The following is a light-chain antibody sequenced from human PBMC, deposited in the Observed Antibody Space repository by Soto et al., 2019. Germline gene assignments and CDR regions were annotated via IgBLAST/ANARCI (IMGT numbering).Light chain of an antibody. V-gene: IGKV1-5*03. CDR1: QSINSW. CDR2: KAS. J-gene: IGKJ1*01. Sequence: DIHMTQSPSTLSASVGDRVTITCRASQSINSWLACYHQKPGKAPKLLIYKASSLESGVKSRFSGRRSGTELTLTISRMQPDDLATYYCQQYNSYRTCGQGTKVDIK. CDR3: QQYNSYRT.